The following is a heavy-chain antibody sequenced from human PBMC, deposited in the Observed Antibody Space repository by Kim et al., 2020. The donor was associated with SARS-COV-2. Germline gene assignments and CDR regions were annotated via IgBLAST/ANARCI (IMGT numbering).Heavy chain of an antibody. CDR1: GYSFTSYW. CDR2: IDPSDSYT. V-gene: IGHV5-10-1*01. J-gene: IGHJ3*02. Sequence: GESLKISCKGSGYSFTSYWISWVRQMPGKGLEWMGRIDPSDSYTNYSPSFQGHVTISADKSISTAYLQWSSLKASDTAMYYCARMGGGDRETREGDDAFDIWGQGTMVTVSS. D-gene: IGHD2-21*02. CDR3: ARMGGGDRETREGDDAFDI.